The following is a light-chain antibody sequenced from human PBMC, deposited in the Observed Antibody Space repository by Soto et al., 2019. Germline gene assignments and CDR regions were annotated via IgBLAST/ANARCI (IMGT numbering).Light chain of an antibody. V-gene: IGKV1-39*01. J-gene: IGKJ3*01. CDR2: VTS. CDR3: QQCYSGLT. Sequence: DIQMTQSPSSLSASVGDRVTITCRASRSISNNLNWYQQKPGKAPKLLIFVTSSLQRGVPLRFGGTKSGTDFNLTISRLQPEDFATYYCQQCYSGLTFGPGTKVEIK. CDR1: RSISNN.